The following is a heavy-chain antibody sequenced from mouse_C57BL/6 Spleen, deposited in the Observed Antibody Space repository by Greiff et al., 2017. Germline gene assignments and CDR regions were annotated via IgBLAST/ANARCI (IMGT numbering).Heavy chain of an antibody. CDR2: IDPSDSET. J-gene: IGHJ3*01. CDR3: ARGDSSCYVGAWFAY. CDR1: GYTFTSYW. D-gene: IGHD3-2*02. Sequence: QVQLQQPGAELVRPGSSVKLSCKASGYTFTSYWMNWVKQRPIQGLEWIGNIDPSDSETHYNQKFKDKATLTVDKSSSTAYMQISSLTSEASAVYYCARGDSSCYVGAWFAYWGQGTLVTVSA. V-gene: IGHV1-52*01.